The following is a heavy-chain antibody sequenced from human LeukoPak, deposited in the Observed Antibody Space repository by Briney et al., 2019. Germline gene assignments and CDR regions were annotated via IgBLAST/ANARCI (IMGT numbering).Heavy chain of an antibody. CDR1: GGSISSSSYY. CDR2: IYYSGST. Sequence: MASETLSLTCTVSGGSISSSSYYWGWIRQPPRKGLEWTGSIYYSGSTYYNPSLKSRVTISVDTSKNQFSLKLSSVTAADTAVYYCARTGPGTKQQNFDYWGQGTLVTVSS. J-gene: IGHJ4*02. D-gene: IGHD1-14*01. V-gene: IGHV4-39*01. CDR3: ARTGPGTKQQNFDY.